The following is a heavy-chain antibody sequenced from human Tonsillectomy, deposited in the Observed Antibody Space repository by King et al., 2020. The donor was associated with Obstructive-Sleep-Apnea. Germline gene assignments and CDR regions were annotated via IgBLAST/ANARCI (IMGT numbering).Heavy chain of an antibody. V-gene: IGHV1-3*01. Sequence: QLVQSGPEVKRPGASVRVSCKTSGYTFTTYALHWLRQAPGQRPEWVGWINLGKGNTRFSQKLQGRVTIMKDTSASTVYMELSSLRSEDTAVYYCARESATRRTYFGNWGQGTLVTVS. CDR3: ARESATRRTYFGN. D-gene: IGHD1-1*01. CDR2: INLGKGNT. J-gene: IGHJ4*02. CDR1: GYTFTTYA.